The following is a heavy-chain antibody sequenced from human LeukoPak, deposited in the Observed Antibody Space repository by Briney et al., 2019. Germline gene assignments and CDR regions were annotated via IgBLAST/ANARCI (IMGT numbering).Heavy chain of an antibody. V-gene: IGHV3-23*01. D-gene: IGHD3-10*01. CDR1: GFTFSSYA. CDR2: ISGSGGST. CDR3: ETLLLWFGELLPYGMDV. J-gene: IGHJ6*02. Sequence: PEGSLRLSCAASGFTFSSYAMSWVRQAPGKGLEWVSAISGSGGSTYYADSVKGRFTISRDNSKNTLYLQMNSLRAEDTAVYYCETLLLWFGELLPYGMDVWGQGTTVTVSS.